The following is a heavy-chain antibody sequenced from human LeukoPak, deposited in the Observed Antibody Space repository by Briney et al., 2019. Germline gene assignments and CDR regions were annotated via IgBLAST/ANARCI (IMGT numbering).Heavy chain of an antibody. CDR1: GGSFSGYY. J-gene: IGHJ3*02. D-gene: IGHD3-22*01. Sequence: SETLSLTCAVYGGSFSGYYWSWIRQAPGKGLEWIGYIYYSGSTNYNPSLKSRVTISLDTSKDQFSLNLSSVTAADTAVYYCARTYYYDTTGYYDPFDIWGQGTMVTVSS. V-gene: IGHV4-59*01. CDR3: ARTYYYDTTGYYDPFDI. CDR2: IYYSGST.